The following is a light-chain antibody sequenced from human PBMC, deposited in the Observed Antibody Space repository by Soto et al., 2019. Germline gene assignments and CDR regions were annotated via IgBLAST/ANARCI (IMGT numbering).Light chain of an antibody. CDR3: QQYNSWLPLT. Sequence: EIVMTQSPATLSVSPGERATLFCRASQSISNNLAWYQQKPGQAPRLLIYGTSTRATGIAARFSGSGSGTEFTLTISSLQSEDFGIYYCQQYNSWLPLTFGGGTKVEIK. V-gene: IGKV3-15*01. J-gene: IGKJ4*01. CDR2: GTS. CDR1: QSISNN.